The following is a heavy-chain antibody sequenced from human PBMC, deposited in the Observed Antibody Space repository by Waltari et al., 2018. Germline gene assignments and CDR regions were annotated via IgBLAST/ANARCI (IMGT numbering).Heavy chain of an antibody. J-gene: IGHJ5*02. CDR1: GYTFTSYC. V-gene: IGHV1-18*01. Sequence: QAQLVQSGAEVKKPGASVEVSCKASGYTFTSYCISWVRKAPGQGLEVMGWISTSNINTNYAQKFQGRLTMTTDSSTTTAYMELRSLRSDDAAVYYCVRDKDDFWSDYYNWFDLWGQGTLVTVS. CDR2: ISTSNINT. D-gene: IGHD3-3*01. CDR3: VRDKDDFWSDYYNWFDL.